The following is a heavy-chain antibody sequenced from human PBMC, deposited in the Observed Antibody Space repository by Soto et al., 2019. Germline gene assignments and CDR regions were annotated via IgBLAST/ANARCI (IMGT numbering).Heavy chain of an antibody. CDR2: IFPGDSDT. CDR3: ARTNTLTTGYYFDY. J-gene: IGHJ4*02. CDR1: GYSFTNYW. V-gene: IGHV5-51*01. Sequence: PGESLKISCKGSGYSFTNYWIGWVRQKPGKGLEWMGTIFPGDSDTRYSPSFQGQVTISVDKSISTAYLQWSSLKASDTAMYYCARTNTLTTGYYFDYWGQGTPVTVSS.